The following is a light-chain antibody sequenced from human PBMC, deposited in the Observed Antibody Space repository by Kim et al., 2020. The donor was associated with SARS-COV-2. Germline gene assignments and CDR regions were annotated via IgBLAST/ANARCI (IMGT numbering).Light chain of an antibody. Sequence: ITISCTGTSSDVGGYNYVSWYQQHPGKAPKLMIYDVSNRPSGVSNRFSGSKSGNTASLTISGLQAEDEADYYCSSYTSSSTLDMVFGGGTQLTV. V-gene: IGLV2-14*03. J-gene: IGLJ2*01. CDR3: SSYTSSSTLDMV. CDR1: SSDVGGYNY. CDR2: DVS.